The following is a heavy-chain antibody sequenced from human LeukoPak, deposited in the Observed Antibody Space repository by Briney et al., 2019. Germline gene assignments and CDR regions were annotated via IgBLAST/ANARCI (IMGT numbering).Heavy chain of an antibody. CDR1: GGSISSSDW. V-gene: IGHV4-4*02. J-gene: IGHJ4*02. CDR2: IYHSGST. D-gene: IGHD3-22*01. Sequence: SSETLSHTCAVSGGSISSSDWWSWVRQPPGKGLEWIGEIYHSGSTNYNPSLKSRVTISVDKSKNQFSLNLSSVTAADTAVYYCARDRRYYDSSAYIRGFDYWGQGTLVTVSS. CDR3: ARDRRYYDSSAYIRGFDY.